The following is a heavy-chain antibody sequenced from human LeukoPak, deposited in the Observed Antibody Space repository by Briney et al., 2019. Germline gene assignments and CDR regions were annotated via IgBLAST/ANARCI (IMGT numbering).Heavy chain of an antibody. D-gene: IGHD2-15*01. J-gene: IGHJ2*01. CDR1: GGSISSGDYY. Sequence: SETLSLTCTVSGGSISSGDYYWSWIRQPPGKGLEWIGYIYYSGSTYYNPSLKSRVTISVDTSKNQFSLKLSSVTAADTAVYYCARLSGPLGFCSGGPCYSDWYFDLWGRGSLVTVSS. CDR3: ARLSGPLGFCSGGPCYSDWYFDL. CDR2: IYYSGST. V-gene: IGHV4-30-4*01.